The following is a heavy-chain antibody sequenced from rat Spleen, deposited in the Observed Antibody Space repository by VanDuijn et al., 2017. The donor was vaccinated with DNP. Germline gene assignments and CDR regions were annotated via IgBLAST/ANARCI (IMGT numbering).Heavy chain of an antibody. J-gene: IGHJ2*01. V-gene: IGHV2-72*01. Sequence: QVQLEESGPGLMQSSETLSLNCPVSGFSLSGNGVGWVRQPLGEGLVWMGTIWAGGSTTYNPAVKSRLSILRDTSKSQVFLKMNSLQPEDTGTYYCVRQIKYGSYGYWGQGVTVTVSS. CDR3: VRQIKYGSYGY. D-gene: IGHD1-3*01. CDR1: GFSLSGNG. CDR2: IWAGGST.